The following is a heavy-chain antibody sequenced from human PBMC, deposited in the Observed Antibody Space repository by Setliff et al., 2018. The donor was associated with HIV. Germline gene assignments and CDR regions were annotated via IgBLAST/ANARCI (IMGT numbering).Heavy chain of an antibody. Sequence: ASVKVSCKASGYTFTSYYMHWVRQAPGQGLEWMGIINPSGGSTSYAQKFQGRVTMTRDTSTSTVYMELSSLRSEDTAVYYCVLYSTGASRFDYWGQGTLVTSPQ. J-gene: IGHJ4*02. CDR2: INPSGGST. CDR1: GYTFTSYY. V-gene: IGHV1-46*01. CDR3: VLYSTGASRFDY. D-gene: IGHD2-8*01.